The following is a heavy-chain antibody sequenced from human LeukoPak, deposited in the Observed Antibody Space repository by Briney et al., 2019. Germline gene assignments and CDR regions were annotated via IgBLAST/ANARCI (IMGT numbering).Heavy chain of an antibody. CDR1: GYTFTSYD. Sequence: ASVRVSCKASGYTFTSYDINWVRQATGQGLEWMGWMNPNSGNTGYAQKFQGRVTMTRNTSISTAYMELSSLRSEDTAVYYCASAYNWNYGNWFDPWGQGTLVTVSS. D-gene: IGHD1-7*01. J-gene: IGHJ5*02. CDR2: MNPNSGNT. CDR3: ASAYNWNYGNWFDP. V-gene: IGHV1-8*01.